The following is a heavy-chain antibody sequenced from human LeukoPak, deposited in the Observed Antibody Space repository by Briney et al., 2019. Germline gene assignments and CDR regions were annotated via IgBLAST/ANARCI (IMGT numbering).Heavy chain of an antibody. CDR2: IHYSGST. V-gene: IGHV4-59*08. J-gene: IGHJ4*02. CDR1: GGSINSYY. D-gene: IGHD1-26*01. CDR3: AAGNGGYYFTDEGVYHY. Sequence: PPETLSLTCSVSGGSINSYYWSWIRQSPGKGLEWIGYIHYSGSTNYNPSLKSRVSISRDTSKNQFSLKLTSLTAADTAVYYCAAGNGGYYFTDEGVYHYWGLGTLVTVSS.